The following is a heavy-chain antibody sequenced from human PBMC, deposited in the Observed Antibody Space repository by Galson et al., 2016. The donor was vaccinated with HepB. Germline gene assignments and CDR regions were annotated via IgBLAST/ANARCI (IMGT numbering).Heavy chain of an antibody. V-gene: IGHV3-23*01. CDR3: AKGWSGPDA. J-gene: IGHJ5*02. D-gene: IGHD3-3*01. CDR2: ISRTSHST. CDR1: GFTCSTSA. Sequence: SLRLSCAASGFTCSTSAMSWVRQAPGQGLGWVSDISRTSHSTCCADSVKGRFTISRDNAKNTLFLQMDSLKIDDTAVYYWAKGWSGPDAWGQGTLVPVSS.